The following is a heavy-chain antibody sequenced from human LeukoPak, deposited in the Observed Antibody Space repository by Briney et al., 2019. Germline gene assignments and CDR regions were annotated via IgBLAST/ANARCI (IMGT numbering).Heavy chain of an antibody. CDR2: ISPYGSTT. V-gene: IGHV3-74*01. Sequence: PWGSLRLSCAASEFTLSGYWMHWVRQAPGKGLVLVSRISPYGSTTNYADSVRGRFTISRDNAKNTLYLQMSSLRADDTAVYYCARASANNYGLFDYWGQGTLVTVSS. CDR1: EFTLSGYW. D-gene: IGHD5-18*01. CDR3: ARASANNYGLFDY. J-gene: IGHJ4*02.